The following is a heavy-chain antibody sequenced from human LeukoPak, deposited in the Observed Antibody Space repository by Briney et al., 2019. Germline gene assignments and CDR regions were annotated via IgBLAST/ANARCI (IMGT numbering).Heavy chain of an antibody. Sequence: SETLSLTCTVSGGSISSSCYYWGWIRQPPGKGLESIGSIYYSGSTYYNPTLKSRVTISVDTSKNQFSLKLSSVTAADTAVYYCARRVTMVRGVIPFDYWGQGTLVTVSS. CDR3: ARRVTMVRGVIPFDY. V-gene: IGHV4-39*01. D-gene: IGHD3-10*01. CDR1: GGSISSSCYY. CDR2: IYYSGST. J-gene: IGHJ4*02.